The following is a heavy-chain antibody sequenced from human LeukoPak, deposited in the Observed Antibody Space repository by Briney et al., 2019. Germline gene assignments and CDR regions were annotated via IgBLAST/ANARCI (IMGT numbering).Heavy chain of an antibody. Sequence: SETLSLTCTVSGGSISDYHWTWIRQPPGKALEYIGYIYNRGTTYYNPSLKSRVTISADTSKKQFSLKLTSLTAADTAVYYCAGLVGRYSSGLYYYYFDYWGQGTLVTVSS. D-gene: IGHD3-22*01. CDR3: AGLVGRYSSGLYYYYFDY. V-gene: IGHV4-59*01. CDR2: IYNRGTT. CDR1: GGSISDYH. J-gene: IGHJ4*02.